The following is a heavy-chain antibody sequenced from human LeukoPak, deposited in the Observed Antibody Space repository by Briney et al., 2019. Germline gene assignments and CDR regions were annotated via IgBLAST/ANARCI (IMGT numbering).Heavy chain of an antibody. CDR2: INHSGST. J-gene: IGHJ5*02. Sequence: PSETLSLTCAVYGGSFSGYYWSWIRQPPGKGLEWIGEINHSGSTNYNPSLKSRVTISVDTSKNQFSLKLSSVTAADTAVYYCAAVGVSITIFGVVVINWFDPWHQGTLVTVSS. D-gene: IGHD3-3*01. CDR3: AAVGVSITIFGVVVINWFDP. V-gene: IGHV4-34*01. CDR1: GGSFSGYY.